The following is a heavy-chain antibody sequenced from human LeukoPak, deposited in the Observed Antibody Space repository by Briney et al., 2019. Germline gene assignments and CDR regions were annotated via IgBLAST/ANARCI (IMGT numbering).Heavy chain of an antibody. CDR1: GFTVSSNY. J-gene: IGHJ4*02. V-gene: IGHV3-66*01. CDR2: IYSGGST. D-gene: IGHD4-11*01. Sequence: GGSLRLSCAASGFTVSSNYTSWVRQAPGKGLEWVSVIYSGGSTYYADSVKGRFTISRDNSKNMLYLQMNSLRAEDTAVYFCARSNCESCYRGVWYFFDYWGQGALVTVSS. CDR3: ARSNCESCYRGVWYFFDY.